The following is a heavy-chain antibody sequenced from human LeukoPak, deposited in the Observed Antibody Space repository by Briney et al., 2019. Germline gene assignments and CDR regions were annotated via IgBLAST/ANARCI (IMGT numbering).Heavy chain of an antibody. CDR1: GFTFNSYG. V-gene: IGHV3-30*02. J-gene: IGHJ3*02. D-gene: IGHD1-26*01. Sequence: TGGSLRLSCAASGFTFNSYGMHWLRQAPGKGLEGVAFIWYDGSKSYFADSVKGRFALSRDNSKNTLYLQMSSLRPEDTAVYFCAKDGGSGSYFAFDIWGQGTMVTVSS. CDR2: IWYDGSKS. CDR3: AKDGGSGSYFAFDI.